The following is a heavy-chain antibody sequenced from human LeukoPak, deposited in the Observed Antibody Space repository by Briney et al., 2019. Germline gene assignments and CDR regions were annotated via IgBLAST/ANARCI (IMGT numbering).Heavy chain of an antibody. CDR3: AKDRREYYGSGYMDV. D-gene: IGHD3-10*01. Sequence: GGSLRLSCAASGFTFDDYAMHWVRQAPGKGLEWVSGISWNSGSIGYADSVKGRFTISRDNAKNSLYLQMNSLRAEDTALYYCAKDRREYYGSGYMDVWGKGTTVTFSS. J-gene: IGHJ6*03. V-gene: IGHV3-9*01. CDR1: GFTFDDYA. CDR2: ISWNSGSI.